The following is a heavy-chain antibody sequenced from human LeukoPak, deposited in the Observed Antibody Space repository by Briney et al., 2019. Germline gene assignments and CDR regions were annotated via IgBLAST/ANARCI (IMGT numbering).Heavy chain of an antibody. CDR3: ARGRVSGTTLYFDY. V-gene: IGHV4-61*02. CDR1: GGSISSDSDY. Sequence: SETLSLTCTVSGGSISSDSDYWSWIRQPAGKGLEWIGRIYSGSTDYNPSLRSRLTISVDTSKNQFSLKLSSVTAADTAVYDCARGRVSGTTLYFDYWGQGTLFTVSS. D-gene: IGHD1-1*01. CDR2: IYSGST. J-gene: IGHJ4*02.